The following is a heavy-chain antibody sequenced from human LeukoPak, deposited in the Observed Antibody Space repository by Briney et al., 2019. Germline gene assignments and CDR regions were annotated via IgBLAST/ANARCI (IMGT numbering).Heavy chain of an antibody. D-gene: IGHD3-3*01. J-gene: IGHJ4*02. V-gene: IGHV4-31*03. CDR3: AKVYYDFWSGFDY. CDR2: IYYSGST. Sequence: PSQTLSLTCTVSGGSISSGGYYWSWIRQHPGKGLEWIGYIYYSGSTYYNPPLKSRVTISVDTSKNQFSLKLSSVTAADTAVYYCAKVYYDFWSGFDYWGQGTLVTVSS. CDR1: GGSISSGGYY.